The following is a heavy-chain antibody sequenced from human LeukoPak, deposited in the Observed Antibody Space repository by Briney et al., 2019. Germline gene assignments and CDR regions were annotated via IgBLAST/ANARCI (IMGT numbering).Heavy chain of an antibody. CDR3: ARDGSPICSGGSCYPINWFDP. CDR1: GFTFSSYA. D-gene: IGHD2-15*01. J-gene: IGHJ5*02. CDR2: ISYDGSNK. V-gene: IGHV3-30-3*01. Sequence: PGGSLRLSCAASGFTFSSYAMHWVRQAPGKGLEWVAVISYDGSNKYYAGSVKGRFTISRDNSKNTLYLQMNSLRAEDTAVYYCARDGSPICSGGSCYPINWFDPWGQGTLVTVSS.